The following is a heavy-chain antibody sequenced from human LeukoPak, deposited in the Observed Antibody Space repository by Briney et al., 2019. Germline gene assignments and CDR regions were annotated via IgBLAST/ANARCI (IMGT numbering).Heavy chain of an antibody. CDR1: GGSFSGYY. J-gene: IGHJ4*02. CDR2: INHSGST. D-gene: IGHD6-19*01. CDR3: ARNDSVAGTTFDY. Sequence: PSETLSLTCAVYGGSFSGYYWSWIRQPPGKGLEWIGEINHSGSTKYNPSLKSRVTISVDTSKNQFSLKLSSATAADTAVYYCARNDSVAGTTFDYWGQGTLVTVSS. V-gene: IGHV4-34*01.